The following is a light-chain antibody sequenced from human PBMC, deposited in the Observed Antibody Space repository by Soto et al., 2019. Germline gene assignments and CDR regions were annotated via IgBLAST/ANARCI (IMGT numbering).Light chain of an antibody. CDR3: AVWDDSLNGWV. Sequence: SYELTQPSSVSVSPGQTARITCSGDVLAKKYARWFQQKPGQAPVLVIYKDSERPSGIPERFSGSSSGTTVTLTISGAQVEDEADYYCAVWDDSLNGWVFGGGTKLTVL. J-gene: IGLJ3*02. V-gene: IGLV3-27*01. CDR1: VLAKKY. CDR2: KDS.